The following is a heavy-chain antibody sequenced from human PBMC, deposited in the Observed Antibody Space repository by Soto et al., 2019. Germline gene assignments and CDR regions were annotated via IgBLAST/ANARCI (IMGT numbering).Heavy chain of an antibody. J-gene: IGHJ3*02. D-gene: IGHD3-22*01. CDR2: IKSKTDGGTT. V-gene: IGHV3-15*01. Sequence: GGSLRLSCAASGFTFSNAWMSWVRQAPGKGLEWVGRIKSKTDGGTTDYAAPVKGRFTISRDDSKNTLYLQMNSLKTEDTAVYYCTTGLYDSSGYFAFDIWGQGTMVTVSS. CDR3: TTGLYDSSGYFAFDI. CDR1: GFTFSNAW.